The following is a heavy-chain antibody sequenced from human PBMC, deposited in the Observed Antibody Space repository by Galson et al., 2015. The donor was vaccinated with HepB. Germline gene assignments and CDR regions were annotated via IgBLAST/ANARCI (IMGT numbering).Heavy chain of an antibody. CDR2: IRTSSTHI. CDR1: GSIFSSYK. V-gene: IGHV3-21*01. CDR3: AREYRYNRGWSIDY. Sequence: SLRLSCAASGSIFSSYKMNWVRQAPGKGLEWVSSIRTSSTHISYADSVKGRFTISRDNAKSSLYLQMNSLRAEDTAGYYCAREYRYNRGWSIDYWGQGTLVTVSS. D-gene: IGHD6-19*01. J-gene: IGHJ4*02.